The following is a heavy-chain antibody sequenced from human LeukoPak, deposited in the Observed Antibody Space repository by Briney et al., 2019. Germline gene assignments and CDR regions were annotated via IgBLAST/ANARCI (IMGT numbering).Heavy chain of an antibody. CDR3: AKDLSVNGGELTYGMDV. CDR1: GFTFSSYA. V-gene: IGHV3-23*01. D-gene: IGHD1-26*01. Sequence: PGGSLRLSCAASGFTFSSYAMSWVRQAPGKGLEWVSAISGSGGSTYYADSVKGRFTISRVNAKNSLYLQINSLRPEDTAFYYCAKDLSVNGGELTYGMDVWGQGTTVTVSS. J-gene: IGHJ6*02. CDR2: ISGSGGST.